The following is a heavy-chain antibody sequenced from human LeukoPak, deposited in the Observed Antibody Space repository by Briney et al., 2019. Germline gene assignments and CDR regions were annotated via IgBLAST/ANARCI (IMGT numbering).Heavy chain of an antibody. CDR2: ISSSSSYI. Sequence: GGSLRLSCAASGFTFSSYSMNWVRQAPGKGLEWVSSISSSSSYIYYADSVKGRFTISRDNAKNSLYLQMNSLRAEDTAVYYCASHYSSGWYFAEYFQHWGQGTLVTVSS. V-gene: IGHV3-21*01. CDR3: ASHYSSGWYFAEYFQH. J-gene: IGHJ1*01. CDR1: GFTFSSYS. D-gene: IGHD6-19*01.